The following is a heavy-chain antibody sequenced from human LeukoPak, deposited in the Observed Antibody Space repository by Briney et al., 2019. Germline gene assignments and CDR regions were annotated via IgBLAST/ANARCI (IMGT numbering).Heavy chain of an antibody. D-gene: IGHD4-17*01. Sequence: PSETLSLTCTVSGGSISSSSYYWGWIRQPPGKGLEWIGSIYYSGSTYYNPSLKSRVTISVDTSENQFSLKLSSVTAADTAVYYCARRYGYRYYFDYWGQGTLVTVSS. CDR1: GGSISSSSYY. J-gene: IGHJ4*02. CDR3: ARRYGYRYYFDY. V-gene: IGHV4-39*01. CDR2: IYYSGST.